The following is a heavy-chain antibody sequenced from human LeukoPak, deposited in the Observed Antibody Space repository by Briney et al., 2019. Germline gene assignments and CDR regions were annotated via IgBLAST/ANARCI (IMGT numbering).Heavy chain of an antibody. CDR1: GFTFSSYS. D-gene: IGHD4-23*01. V-gene: IGHV3-48*02. CDR2: IGTSSSTI. J-gene: IGHJ4*02. Sequence: GSLRLPCAASGFTFSSYSMNCVRQAPGKGLERVSYIGTSSSTIYYADSVKGRFTIPRDNAKNSLYLQMNSLRDEDTAVYYCARHDYGGNSGDYWGQGTLVTVSS. CDR3: ARHDYGGNSGDY.